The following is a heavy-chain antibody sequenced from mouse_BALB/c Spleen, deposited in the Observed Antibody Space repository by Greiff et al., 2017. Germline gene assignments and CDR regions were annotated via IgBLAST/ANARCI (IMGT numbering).Heavy chain of an antibody. J-gene: IGHJ4*01. CDR3: AREAYYGNSYAMDY. CDR1: GFNIKDTY. CDR2: IDPANGNT. V-gene: IGHV14-3*02. Sequence: VQLQQSGAELVKPGASVKLSCTASGFNIKDTYMHWVKQRPEQGLEWIGRIDPANGNTKYDPKFQGKATITADTSSNTAYLQLSSLTSEDTAVYYCAREAYYGNSYAMDYWGQGTSVTVSS. D-gene: IGHD2-10*01.